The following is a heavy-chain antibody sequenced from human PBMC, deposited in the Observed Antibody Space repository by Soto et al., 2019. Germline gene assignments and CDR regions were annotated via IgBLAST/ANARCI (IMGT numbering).Heavy chain of an antibody. J-gene: IGHJ4*02. CDR1: GIRFIDAW. CDR2: IKSRGSGETR. Sequence: GGSLRLSCVVSGIRFIDAWMNWVRQAPGKGLEWVGRIKSRGSGETRDYAAPVKGRFTISRDDSKNMLYLEMNSLEVEDTAVYYCAKARAQYYDFWSGYPVDYWGQGT. D-gene: IGHD3-3*01. V-gene: IGHV3-15*07. CDR3: AKARAQYYDFWSGYPVDY.